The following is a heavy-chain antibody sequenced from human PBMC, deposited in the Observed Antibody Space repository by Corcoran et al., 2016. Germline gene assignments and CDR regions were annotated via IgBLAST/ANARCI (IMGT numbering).Heavy chain of an antibody. J-gene: IGHJ6*02. V-gene: IGHV4-59*01. Sequence: QVQLQESGPGLVKPSETLSLTCTVSGGSISSYYWSWIRQPPGKGLEWIGYIYYSGNTNYNPSLKSRVTISVDTSKNQFSRKLTYVTAADTAVYYCAKGVGYSRSSSYYYGMDVWGQGTTVTVSS. CDR2: IYYSGNT. D-gene: IGHD6-6*01. CDR1: GGSISSYY. CDR3: AKGVGYSRSSSYYYGMDV.